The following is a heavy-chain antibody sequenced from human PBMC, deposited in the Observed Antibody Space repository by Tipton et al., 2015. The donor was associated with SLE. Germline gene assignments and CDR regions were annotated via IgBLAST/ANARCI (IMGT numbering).Heavy chain of an antibody. Sequence: TLSLTCTVSGVSISSSDYYWGWVRQSPGKGLEWMGSVYYTGSTFSNPSLESRVTISLDTSKNQFSLNMSSVTAADTAVYYCARILMGNYDSRLRSVRDYWGLGTLVTVSS. V-gene: IGHV4-39*07. J-gene: IGHJ4*02. CDR1: GVSISSSDYY. CDR3: ARILMGNYDSRLRSVRDY. D-gene: IGHD3-16*01. CDR2: VYYTGST.